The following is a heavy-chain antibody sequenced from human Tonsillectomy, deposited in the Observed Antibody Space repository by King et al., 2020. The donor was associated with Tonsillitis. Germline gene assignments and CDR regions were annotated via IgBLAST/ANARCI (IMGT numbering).Heavy chain of an antibody. CDR3: ARVLSVGIVVVIFDAVDI. Sequence: VQLVESGAEVKKPGASVKVSCKASGYTFTGYYMHWVRQAPGQGLEWMGWINPNSGGTNYAQKFQGRVTMTRDTSISTAYMELSRLRSDDTAVYYCARVLSVGIVVVIFDAVDIWGQGTMVTVSS. D-gene: IGHD3-22*01. CDR2: INPNSGGT. CDR1: GYTFTGYY. J-gene: IGHJ3*02. V-gene: IGHV1-2*02.